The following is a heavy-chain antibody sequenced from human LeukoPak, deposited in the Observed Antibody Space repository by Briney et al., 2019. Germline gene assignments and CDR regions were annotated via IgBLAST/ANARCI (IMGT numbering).Heavy chain of an antibody. CDR1: GKSLIGYH. CDR3: ARDGATIFDH. V-gene: IGHV4-34*01. Sequence: PSETLSLTCAVYGKSLIGYHWSWIRQSPGKGLEWIGEVNHSGGTNNNPSLKSRVTISVDTSKNQFSLKLSSVTAADTAVYYCARDGATIFDHWGQGTLVTVSS. J-gene: IGHJ4*02. D-gene: IGHD4/OR15-4a*01. CDR2: VNHSGGT.